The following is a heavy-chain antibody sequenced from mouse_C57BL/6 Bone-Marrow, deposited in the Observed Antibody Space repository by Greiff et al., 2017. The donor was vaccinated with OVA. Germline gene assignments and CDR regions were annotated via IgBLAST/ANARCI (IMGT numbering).Heavy chain of an antibody. V-gene: IGHV1-7*01. CDR2: INPSSGYT. CDR3: VKSSMATGSDY. Sequence: VQLQQSGAELAKPGASVKLSCTASGYTFTSYCMHWVKQRPGQGLEWIGYINPSSGYTKYNQKFQDKATLTADKSSSTAYMQLSSLTSEDSAVYSCVKSSMATGSDYWGQGTTLTVSA. CDR1: GYTFTSYC. D-gene: IGHD2-10*02. J-gene: IGHJ2*01.